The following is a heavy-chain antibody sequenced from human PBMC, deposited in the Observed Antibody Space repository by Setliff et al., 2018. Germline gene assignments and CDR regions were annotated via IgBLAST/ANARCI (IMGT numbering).Heavy chain of an antibody. CDR3: AKDFRDLGYSDY. CDR2: ISGSGGST. CDR1: GFTFRSYA. Sequence: GSLRLSCAASGFTFRSYAMSWVRQAPGKGLEWVSAISGSGGSTYYADSVKGRFTISRDNSKNTLYLQMNSLRAEDTAVYYCAKDFRDLGYSDYWGQGTLVTVSS. J-gene: IGHJ4*02. V-gene: IGHV3-23*01.